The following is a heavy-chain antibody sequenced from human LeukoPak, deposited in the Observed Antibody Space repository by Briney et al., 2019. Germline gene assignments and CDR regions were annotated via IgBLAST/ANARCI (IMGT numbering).Heavy chain of an antibody. V-gene: IGHV3-64*01. D-gene: IGHD3-16*02. CDR3: ARDRMITFGGVIVIDYFDY. CDR1: GFTFSSYA. CDR2: ISSNGGST. J-gene: IGHJ4*02. Sequence: GGSLRLSCAASGFTFSSYAMHWVRQAPGKGLEYVSAISSNGGSTYYANSVKGRFTISRDNSKNTLYLQMGSLRAEDMAVYYCARDRMITFGGVIVIDYFDYWGQGTLVTVSS.